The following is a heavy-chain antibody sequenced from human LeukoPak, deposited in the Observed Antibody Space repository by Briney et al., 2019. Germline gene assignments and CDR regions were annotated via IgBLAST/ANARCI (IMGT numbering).Heavy chain of an antibody. V-gene: IGHV4-59*11. CDR2: IYYSGST. CDR3: ARVHGDYVDY. Sequence: SETLSLTCAVSTDSFSSHYWTWIRQPPGKGLEWIGYIYYSGSTNYNPSLKSRVTISVDTSKNQFSLKLSSVTAADTAVYYCARVHGDYVDYWGQGTLVTVSS. D-gene: IGHD4-17*01. CDR1: TDSFSSHY. J-gene: IGHJ4*02.